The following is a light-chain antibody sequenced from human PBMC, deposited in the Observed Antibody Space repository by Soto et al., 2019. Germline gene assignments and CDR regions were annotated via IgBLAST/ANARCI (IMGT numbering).Light chain of an antibody. V-gene: IGKV1-5*01. CDR2: DAS. J-gene: IGKJ1*01. CDR1: QSISSW. CDR3: QQYDSYAWT. Sequence: DIPITQSASFVSASVGDRITITCRASQSISSWLAWYQQKKGKAAKLLIYDASSLESGVPSRFSGIGSGTEFSLTITSMQPDDFATYYCQQYDSYAWTFGQGTKVDIK.